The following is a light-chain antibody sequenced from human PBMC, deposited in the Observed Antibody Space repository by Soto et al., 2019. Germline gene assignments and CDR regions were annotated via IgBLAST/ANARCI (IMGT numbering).Light chain of an antibody. CDR3: QKYDRAPHT. J-gene: IGKJ1*01. CDR1: QGIIDY. Sequence: DIQMTQSPSSLSASVGDTVTITCRASQGIIDYLAWYQQRPGKVPNLLIYAASTWQTGVPSRLSGSGDGTDITLTISSLHPDDIGTYNCQKYDRAPHTFGPGTKVEIK. V-gene: IGKV1-27*01. CDR2: AAS.